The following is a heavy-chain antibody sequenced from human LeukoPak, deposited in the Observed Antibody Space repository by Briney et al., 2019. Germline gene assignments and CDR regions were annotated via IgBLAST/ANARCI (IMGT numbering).Heavy chain of an antibody. D-gene: IGHD2-2*01. V-gene: IGHV1-69*13. CDR2: IIPIFGTA. CDR3: ARGARRGVPAAMGGYYYYYYYMDV. Sequence: ASVKVSCKASGGTFSSYAISWVRQAPGQGLEWMGGIIPIFGTANYAQKFQGRVTITADESTSTAYMELSSLRSEDTAVYYCARGARRGVPAAMGGYYYYYYYMDVWGKGTTVTVSS. CDR1: GGTFSSYA. J-gene: IGHJ6*03.